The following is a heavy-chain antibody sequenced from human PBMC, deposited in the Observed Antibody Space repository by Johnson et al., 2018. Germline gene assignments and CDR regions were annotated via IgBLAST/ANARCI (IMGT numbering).Heavy chain of an antibody. CDR1: GFTFSNFG. CDR3: ARDHEKRALRHAAEYFQH. Sequence: VQLVESGGGVVQPGKSLRLSCAASGFTFSNFGMHWVRQVPGKGLEWVATIWSDGSNKSYADSVRGQFTISRDNSKNTLYLQMNSLRAEDTAVYYCARDHEKRALRHAAEYFQHWGQGTLVIVSS. CDR2: IWSDGSNK. V-gene: IGHV3-33*01. J-gene: IGHJ1*01.